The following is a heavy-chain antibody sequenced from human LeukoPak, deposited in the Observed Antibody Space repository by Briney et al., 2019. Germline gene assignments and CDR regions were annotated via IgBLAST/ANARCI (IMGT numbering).Heavy chain of an antibody. V-gene: IGHV1-46*01. Sequence: ASVKVSCKASGYTFTSYYMHWVRQAPGQGLEWMGIINPSGGSTSYAQKFQGRVTMTRDTSTSTAYMELRSLRSDDTAVYYCARSRTYGLERRGGDWFDPWGQGTLVTVSS. D-gene: IGHD1-1*01. J-gene: IGHJ5*02. CDR3: ARSRTYGLERRGGDWFDP. CDR1: GYTFTSYY. CDR2: INPSGGST.